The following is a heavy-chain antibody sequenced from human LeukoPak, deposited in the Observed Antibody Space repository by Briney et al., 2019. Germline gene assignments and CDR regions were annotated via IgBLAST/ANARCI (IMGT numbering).Heavy chain of an antibody. Sequence: GGSLRLPCAASGFNFNNYWMTWVRQAPGKGLERVANIRQDGTEKYYVDSVKGRFTISRDNSKNSLYLQMNSLRADDTAVFFCARIATMLRGPYPFYYMDFWGKGTTVTVSS. J-gene: IGHJ6*03. CDR2: IRQDGTEK. V-gene: IGHV3-7*01. CDR3: ARIATMLRGPYPFYYMDF. CDR1: GFNFNNYW. D-gene: IGHD3-10*01.